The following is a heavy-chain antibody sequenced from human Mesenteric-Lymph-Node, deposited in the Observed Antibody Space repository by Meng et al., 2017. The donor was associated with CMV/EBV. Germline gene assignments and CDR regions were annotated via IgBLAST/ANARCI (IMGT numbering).Heavy chain of an antibody. J-gene: IGHJ6*02. CDR2: ISAYNGNT. Sequence: ASVKVSCKASGYTFTSYGISWVRQAPGQGLEWMGWISAYNGNTNYAQKLQGRVTMTTDTSTSTAYMELRSLRSDDTAVDYCARGLTIFGVVHSCMDVWGQGTTVTVSS. CDR3: ARGLTIFGVVHSCMDV. D-gene: IGHD3-3*01. CDR1: GYTFTSYG. V-gene: IGHV1-18*01.